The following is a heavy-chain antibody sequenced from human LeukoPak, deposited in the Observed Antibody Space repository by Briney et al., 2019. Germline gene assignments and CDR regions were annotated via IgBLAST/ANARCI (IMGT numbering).Heavy chain of an antibody. J-gene: IGHJ3*02. Sequence: GGSLRLSCAASGFTFSSYGMHWVRQAPGKGLEWVAVISYDGSNKYYADSVKGRFTISRDNSKNTLYLQMNSLRAEDTAVYYCAKQKSLSGYDSWIQLWLLAFDIWGQGTMVTVSS. CDR1: GFTFSSYG. D-gene: IGHD5-18*01. CDR2: ISYDGSNK. CDR3: AKQKSLSGYDSWIQLWLLAFDI. V-gene: IGHV3-30*18.